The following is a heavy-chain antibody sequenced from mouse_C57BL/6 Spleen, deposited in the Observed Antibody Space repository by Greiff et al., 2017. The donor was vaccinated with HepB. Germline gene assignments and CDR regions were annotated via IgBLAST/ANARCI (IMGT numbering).Heavy chain of an antibody. Sequence: VQLQQSDAELVKPGASVKISCKVSGYTFTDYTIHWMKQRPEQGLEWIGYIYPRDGSTKYNEKFKGKATLTADKSSSTAYMQLNSLTSEDSAVYFCARRGGYDGYYVDYFDCWGQGTTLTVSS. V-gene: IGHV1-78*01. D-gene: IGHD2-3*01. CDR1: GYTFTDYT. J-gene: IGHJ2*01. CDR3: ARRGGYDGYYVDYFDC. CDR2: IYPRDGST.